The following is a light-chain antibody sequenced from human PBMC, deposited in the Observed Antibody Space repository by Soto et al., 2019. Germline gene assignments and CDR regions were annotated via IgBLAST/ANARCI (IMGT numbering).Light chain of an antibody. Sequence: DIQMTQSPSSLSASVGDRVSVTCLASQSISSYLNWYQQKPGKAPNLLIYEASTLESGVPSRFSGSGSGTEFTLTISSLQPDDFATYYCQQYNSYPLTFGGGTKVDI. CDR2: EAS. J-gene: IGKJ4*01. V-gene: IGKV1-5*03. CDR1: QSISSY. CDR3: QQYNSYPLT.